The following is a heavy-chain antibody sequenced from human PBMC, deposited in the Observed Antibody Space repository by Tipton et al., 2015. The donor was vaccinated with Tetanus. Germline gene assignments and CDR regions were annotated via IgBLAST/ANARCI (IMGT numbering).Heavy chain of an antibody. CDR3: ARGRGSSWYYFDN. J-gene: IGHJ4*02. Sequence: TLSLTCTVSGGSISSFYWTWIRQPPGKGLEWIGYIFDTGSTNYNPSLKSRVTMSVDTSKNQFSLHLTSVTAADTAVYYCARGRGSSWYYFDNWGQGTLVTVSS. CDR2: IFDTGST. V-gene: IGHV4-59*01. CDR1: GGSISSFY. D-gene: IGHD6-13*01.